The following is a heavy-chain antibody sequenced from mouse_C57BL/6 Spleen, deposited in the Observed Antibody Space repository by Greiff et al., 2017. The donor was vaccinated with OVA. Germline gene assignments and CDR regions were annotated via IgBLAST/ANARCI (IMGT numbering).Heavy chain of an antibody. J-gene: IGHJ4*01. V-gene: IGHV2-6*01. CDR2: IWGVGST. CDR3: ASTIEGAMDY. CDR1: GFSLTSYG. Sequence: VQGVESGPGLVAPSQSLSITCTVSGFSLTSYGVDWVRQSPGKGLEWLGVIWGVGSTNYNSALKSRLSTSKDNSKSQVFCKMNTVQTDDTARYYCASTIEGAMDYWGQGTSVTVSS.